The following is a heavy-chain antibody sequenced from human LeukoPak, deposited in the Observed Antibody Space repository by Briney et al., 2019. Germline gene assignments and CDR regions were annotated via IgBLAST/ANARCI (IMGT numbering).Heavy chain of an antibody. V-gene: IGHV4-39*01. Sequence: SETLSLTCTVSGGSISSGGYYWSWIRQHPGKGLEWIGYIYYSGSTYYNPSLKSRVTIFVDTSKNQFSLKLSSVTAADTAVYYCARQTPDYGDDYWGQGTLVTVSS. CDR3: ARQTPDYGDDY. CDR1: GGSISSGGYY. D-gene: IGHD4-17*01. J-gene: IGHJ4*02. CDR2: IYYSGST.